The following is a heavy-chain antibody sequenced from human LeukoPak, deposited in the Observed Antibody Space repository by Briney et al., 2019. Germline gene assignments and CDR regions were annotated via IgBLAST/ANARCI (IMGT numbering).Heavy chain of an antibody. Sequence: GGSLRLSCAASGFTFSSYEMNWVRQAPGKGLEWVSYISSSGSTIYYADSVEGRFTISRDNAKNSLYLQMNSLRAEDTAVYYCARAEVSGWYDYWGQGTLVTVSS. CDR2: ISSSGSTI. V-gene: IGHV3-48*03. CDR1: GFTFSSYE. D-gene: IGHD6-19*01. J-gene: IGHJ4*02. CDR3: ARAEVSGWYDY.